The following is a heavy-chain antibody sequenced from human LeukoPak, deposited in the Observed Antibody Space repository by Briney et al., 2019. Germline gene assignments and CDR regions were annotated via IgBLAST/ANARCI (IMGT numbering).Heavy chain of an antibody. CDR3: ARASNHCSSTSCSNPNDY. D-gene: IGHD2-2*01. J-gene: IGHJ4*02. CDR2: IDPSDSYT. CDR1: GYRFTSYW. V-gene: IGHV5-10-1*01. Sequence: GESLKISCKGSGYRFTSYWISWVRQMPGKGLEWMGRIDPSDSYTNYSPSFQGHVTISADKSISTAYLQWSSLKASDTAMYYCARASNHCSSTSCSNPNDYWGQGTLVTVSS.